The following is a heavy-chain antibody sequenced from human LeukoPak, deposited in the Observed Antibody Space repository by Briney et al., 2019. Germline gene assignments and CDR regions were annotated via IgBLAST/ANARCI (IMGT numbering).Heavy chain of an antibody. Sequence: GGSLRLSCAASGFTFSSYSMNWVRQAPGKGLEWVSSISSSSSYIYYADSVKGRFTISRDNAKNSLNLQMNSLRAEDTAVYYCARDYFKYYYDSSGYPKVDYWGQGTLVTVSS. D-gene: IGHD3-22*01. CDR2: ISSSSSYI. CDR1: GFTFSSYS. J-gene: IGHJ4*02. V-gene: IGHV3-21*01. CDR3: ARDYFKYYYDSSGYPKVDY.